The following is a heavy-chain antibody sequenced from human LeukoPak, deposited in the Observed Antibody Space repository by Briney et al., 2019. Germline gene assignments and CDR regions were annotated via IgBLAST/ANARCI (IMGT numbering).Heavy chain of an antibody. V-gene: IGHV3-23*01. J-gene: IGHJ4*02. CDR2: ITDSGINS. CDR3: VREGGYCFGDTCRFFDY. CDR1: GFTFSSSG. Sequence: GGSLRLSCAASGFTFSSSGMSWVRQAPEKGLEWVSSITDSGINSYYGDSVKGRFTISRDNSKSTLYLQMNSLRAEDTAIYYCVREGGYCFGDTCRFFDYWGQGSLVTVSS. D-gene: IGHD2-15*01.